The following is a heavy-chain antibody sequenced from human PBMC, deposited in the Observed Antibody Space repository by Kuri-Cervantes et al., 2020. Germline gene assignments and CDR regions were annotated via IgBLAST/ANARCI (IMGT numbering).Heavy chain of an antibody. CDR1: GFTFSSSA. J-gene: IGHJ4*02. CDR3: ARDSPQYYFDY. CDR2: ISYDGSNK. V-gene: IGHV3-30*14. Sequence: GESLKISCAASGFTFSSSAIHWARQAPGKGLEWVAVISYDGSNKYYADSVKGRFTISRDNSKNTLYLQMNSLRAEDTAVYYCARDSPQYYFDYWGQGTLVTVSS.